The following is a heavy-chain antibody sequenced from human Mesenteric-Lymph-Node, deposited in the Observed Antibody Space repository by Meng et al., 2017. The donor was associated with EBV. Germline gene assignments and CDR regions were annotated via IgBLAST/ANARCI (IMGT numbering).Heavy chain of an antibody. CDR3: ARGTGGAFDI. CDR1: GSTVTTYP. Sequence: VPTGSELKKPGAAWKSSSKASGSTVTTYPINWPRPAPGQGLELRGWINTNTGNPTYAQSFTGRFFFSLDTSVTTAYLQISSLKAEDTAVYYCARGTGGAFDIWGQGTVVTVSS. D-gene: IGHD1-14*01. CDR2: INTNTGNP. J-gene: IGHJ3*02. V-gene: IGHV7-4-1*02.